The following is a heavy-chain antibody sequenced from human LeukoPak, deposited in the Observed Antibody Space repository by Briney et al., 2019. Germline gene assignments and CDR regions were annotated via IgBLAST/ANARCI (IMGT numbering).Heavy chain of an antibody. J-gene: IGHJ4*02. CDR1: GYTLTELF. CDR3: ATLGVYSYGYLFDY. V-gene: IGHV1-24*01. CDR2: FDPEDGET. D-gene: IGHD5-18*01. Sequence: ASVKVSCKVSGYTLTELFMHWVRQAPGKGLEWMGGFDPEDGETIYAQKFQGRVTMTEDTSTDTAYMGLSSLRSEDTAVYYCATLGVYSYGYLFDYWGQGTLVTVSS.